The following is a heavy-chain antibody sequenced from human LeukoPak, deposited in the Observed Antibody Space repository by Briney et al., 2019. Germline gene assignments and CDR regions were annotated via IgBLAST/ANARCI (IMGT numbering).Heavy chain of an antibody. CDR2: ISGSGGNT. Sequence: GRSLRLSCAASGFTFSSYAMSWVRQAPGKGLDWVSAISGSGGNTYYADSVKGRFTISRDNAKNSLYLLMNSLRTEDTAVYYCAATYYYDGSGDYWGQGTLVTVSS. CDR1: GFTFSSYA. CDR3: AATYYYDGSGDY. V-gene: IGHV3-23*01. D-gene: IGHD3-22*01. J-gene: IGHJ4*02.